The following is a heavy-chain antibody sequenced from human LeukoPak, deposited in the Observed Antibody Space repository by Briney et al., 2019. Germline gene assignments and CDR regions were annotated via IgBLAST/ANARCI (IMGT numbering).Heavy chain of an antibody. J-gene: IGHJ4*02. CDR2: ITSGGGDT. CDR1: GFTFSSYA. CDR3: AKGSSSSRPYYFDY. Sequence: GGSLRLSCAASGFTFSSYAMSWVRQAPGKGLEWVSAITSGGGDTFHADSIKGRFTISRDNSRNTLYLQMNSLRVEDMAIYYCAKGSSSSRPYYFDYWGQGTLVTVSS. V-gene: IGHV3-23*01. D-gene: IGHD6-6*01.